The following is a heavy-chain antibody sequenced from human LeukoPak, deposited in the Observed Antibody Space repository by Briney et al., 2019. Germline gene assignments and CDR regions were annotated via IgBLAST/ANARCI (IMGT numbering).Heavy chain of an antibody. CDR1: GGSIGSSTFS. CDR3: ARAVGVYNWFDP. CDR2: IYYSVTT. D-gene: IGHD6-13*01. Sequence: SETLSLTCTVSGGSIGSSTFSWGWIRQPPGKGLEWIGSIYYSVTTYYNPSLKSRVTISVDTSKNQFSLKLSSVTAADTAVYYCARAVGVYNWFDPWGQGTLVTVSS. V-gene: IGHV4-39*07. J-gene: IGHJ5*02.